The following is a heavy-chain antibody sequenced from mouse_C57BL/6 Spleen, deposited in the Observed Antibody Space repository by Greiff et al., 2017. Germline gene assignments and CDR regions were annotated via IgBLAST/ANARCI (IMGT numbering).Heavy chain of an antibody. CDR2: IDPENGDT. CDR3: TGGLLLAY. J-gene: IGHJ3*01. Sequence: VHVKQSGAELVRPGASVKLSCTASGFNIKDDYMHWVKQRPEQGLEWIGWIDPENGDTEYASKFQGKATITADTSSNTAYLQLSSLTSEDTAVYYCTGGLLLAYWGQGTLVTVSA. D-gene: IGHD2-3*01. CDR1: GFNIKDDY. V-gene: IGHV14-4*01.